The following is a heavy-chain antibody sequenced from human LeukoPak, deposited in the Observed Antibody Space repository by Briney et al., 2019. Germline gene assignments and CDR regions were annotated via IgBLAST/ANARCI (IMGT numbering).Heavy chain of an antibody. V-gene: IGHV1-46*01. D-gene: IGHD4-11*01. CDR2: INPSGGSP. J-gene: IGHJ3*02. Sequence: ASVKVSCKASGYTFISYYIHWVRQAPGQGLEWMGIINPSGGSPRYAQKFQGRVTMTRDTSTGTIYMELSSLRSEDTAVYSCARDSGTVYDAFDIWGQGTMVTVSS. CDR1: GYTFISYY. CDR3: ARDSGTVYDAFDI.